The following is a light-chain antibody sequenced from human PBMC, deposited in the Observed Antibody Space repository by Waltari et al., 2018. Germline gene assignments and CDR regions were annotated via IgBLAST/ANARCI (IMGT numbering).Light chain of an antibody. CDR3: QLRIKWPPEIT. J-gene: IGKJ5*01. CDR2: DTS. Sequence: EIVLTQSPVTLSLSPGERATLSCRASQSVDSYLAWYQPKRGQPPRLLIYDTSNRATGSPARFSGSGSGTDFTLTISSLEPDDFAVYFCQLRIKWPPEITFGQGTRLEIK. CDR1: QSVDSY. V-gene: IGKV3-11*01.